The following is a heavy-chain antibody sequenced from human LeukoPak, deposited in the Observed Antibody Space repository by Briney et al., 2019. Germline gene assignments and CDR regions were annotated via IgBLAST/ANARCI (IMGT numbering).Heavy chain of an antibody. CDR2: IYYSGST. D-gene: IGHD3-10*01. Sequence: PSETLSLTCTVSGGSISSSSYYWGWIRQPPGKGLEWIGSIYYSGSTNYNPSLKSRVTISVDTSKNQFSLKLSSVTAADTAVYYCARDLSQKDMLRGVRLGYYYYMDVWGKGTTVTISS. CDR3: ARDLSQKDMLRGVRLGYYYYMDV. J-gene: IGHJ6*03. CDR1: GGSISSSSYY. V-gene: IGHV4-39*07.